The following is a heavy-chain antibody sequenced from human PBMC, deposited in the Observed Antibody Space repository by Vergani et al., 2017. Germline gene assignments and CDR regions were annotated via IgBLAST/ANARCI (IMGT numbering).Heavy chain of an antibody. V-gene: IGHV3-64D*06. Sequence: EVQLVESGGGLVQPGGSLRLSCSASGFTFSSYAMHWVRQAPGKGLEYVSAISSNGGSTYYADSVKGRFTISRDNSQNTLYLQMSSMRAEDTAVYYGVKGAGITMVRGVPSFDYWGQGTLVTVSS. J-gene: IGHJ4*02. D-gene: IGHD3-10*01. CDR3: VKGAGITMVRGVPSFDY. CDR1: GFTFSSYA. CDR2: ISSNGGST.